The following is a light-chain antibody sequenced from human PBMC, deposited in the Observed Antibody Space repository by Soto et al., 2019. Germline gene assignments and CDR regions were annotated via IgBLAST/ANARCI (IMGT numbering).Light chain of an antibody. CDR3: SSYLTSTPRFV. CDR2: DGT. V-gene: IGLV2-14*01. J-gene: IGLJ1*01. CDR1: SSDVGGYNY. Sequence: QSALTQPASVSGSPGQSITISCSGTSSDVGGYNYVSWYQQHPGKAPKLIIYDGTDRPSGVSSRFSGSKSGDTASLTISGLQAEDEADYYCSSYLTSTPRFVFGPGTKLTVL.